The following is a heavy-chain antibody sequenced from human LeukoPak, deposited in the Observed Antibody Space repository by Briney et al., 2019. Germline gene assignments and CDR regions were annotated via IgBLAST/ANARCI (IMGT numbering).Heavy chain of an antibody. CDR3: ARGLRRYDYIWGSYRPDVFDI. CDR2: ISDSGST. CDR1: GGSYSDYY. Sequence: PSETLSLTCAVYGGSYSDYYWSWIRQPPWKGLEWIGKISDSGSTNYNPSLKSRVTMSVDTSKKQFSLKLSFVTAADTAVFYRARGLRRYDYIWGSYRPDVFDIWGQGTMVTVSS. D-gene: IGHD3-16*02. V-gene: IGHV4-34*01. J-gene: IGHJ3*02.